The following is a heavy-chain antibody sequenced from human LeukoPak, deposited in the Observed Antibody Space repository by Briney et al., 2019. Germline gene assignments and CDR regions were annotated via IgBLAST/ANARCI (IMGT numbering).Heavy chain of an antibody. CDR3: ARGYGDYGAFDI. CDR2: INPNSGGT. CDR1: GYTFTGYY. J-gene: IGHJ3*02. D-gene: IGHD4-17*01. V-gene: IGHV1-2*02. Sequence: ASVKVSCKASGYTFTGYYMHWVRPAPGQGLAWMGWINPNSGGTNYAQKFQGRVTMTRDTSISTAYMELSRLRSDDTAVYYWARGYGDYGAFDIWGQGTMVTVSP.